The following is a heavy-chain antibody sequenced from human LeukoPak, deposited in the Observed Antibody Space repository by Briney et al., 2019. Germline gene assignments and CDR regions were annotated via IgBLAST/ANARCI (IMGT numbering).Heavy chain of an antibody. CDR2: IYYSGST. CDR1: GGSISSYY. V-gene: IGHV4-59*01. Sequence: PSETLSLTCTVSGGSISSYYWSWIRQPPGKGLEWIGYIYYSGSTNYNPSLKSRVTISVDTSKNQFSLKLSSVTAADTAVYYCARGIVGFLEWLPNWFDPWGQGTLVTVSS. D-gene: IGHD3-3*01. J-gene: IGHJ5*02. CDR3: ARGIVGFLEWLPNWFDP.